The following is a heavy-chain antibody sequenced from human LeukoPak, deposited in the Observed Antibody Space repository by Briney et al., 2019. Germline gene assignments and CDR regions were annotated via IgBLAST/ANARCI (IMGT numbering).Heavy chain of an antibody. Sequence: ASVQVSCKASGYTFTSYGISWVRQAPGQGLEWMEWISAYNGNTKYVQKLQGRVTMTTDSSTSTAYMELRSLTSDDTAVYYCARWYCGGGSCYSYYYGMDVWRQGTTVTVSS. CDR3: ARWYCGGGSCYSYYYGMDV. V-gene: IGHV1-18*01. D-gene: IGHD2-15*01. CDR2: ISAYNGNT. CDR1: GYTFTSYG. J-gene: IGHJ6*02.